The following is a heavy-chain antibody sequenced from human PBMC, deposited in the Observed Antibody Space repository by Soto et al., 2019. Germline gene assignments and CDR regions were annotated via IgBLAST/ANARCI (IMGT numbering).Heavy chain of an antibody. CDR2: ISLGGSYT. V-gene: IGHV3-23*01. CDR1: GFTFSTYA. D-gene: IGHD1-26*01. CDR3: AKGQSDSGSYYTPLAHGMDV. J-gene: IGHJ6*02. Sequence: EVQLLESGGGLVQPGGSLRLSCAASGFTFSTYAMSWVRQAPGKGLEWVSAISLGGSYTYYADSVKGRFTISRDNSKNRLYLQMNSLRAEETAVSYCAKGQSDSGSYYTPLAHGMDVWGRGTTVTVSS.